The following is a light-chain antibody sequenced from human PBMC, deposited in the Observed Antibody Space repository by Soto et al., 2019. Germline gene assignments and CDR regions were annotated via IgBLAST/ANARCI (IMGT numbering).Light chain of an antibody. Sequence: DRVSLTCRASQASSGALAWYQHKPGKPPKLRIYDASALRSGVPSRFSGYGSGTDFNLSISSLQTEDFATYYCQQADSFPITFGQGTRLEIK. CDR3: QQADSFPIT. V-gene: IGKV1-13*02. J-gene: IGKJ5*01. CDR1: QASSGA. CDR2: DAS.